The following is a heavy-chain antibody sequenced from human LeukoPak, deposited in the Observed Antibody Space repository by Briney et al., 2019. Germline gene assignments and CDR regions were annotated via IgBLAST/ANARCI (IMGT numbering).Heavy chain of an antibody. V-gene: IGHV3-21*01. Sequence: PGGSLRLSCAASGFTFSSYSMNWVRQAPGKGLEWVSSISSSSSYIYYADSVKGRFTISRDNAKNSLYLQMNSLRAEDTAVYYCARDFYDFWSGDTSPNNWFDPWGQGTLVTVSS. CDR3: ARDFYDFWSGDTSPNNWFDP. CDR1: GFTFSSYS. J-gene: IGHJ5*02. CDR2: ISSSSSYI. D-gene: IGHD3-3*01.